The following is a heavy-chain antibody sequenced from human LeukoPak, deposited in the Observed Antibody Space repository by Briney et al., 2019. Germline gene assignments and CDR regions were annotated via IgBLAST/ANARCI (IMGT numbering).Heavy chain of an antibody. V-gene: IGHV4-38-2*02. CDR1: GYSISSGYY. Sequence: SETLSLTCTVSGYSISSGYYWGWIRQPPGKGLEWIGSIYHSGSTYYNPSLKSRVTISVDTSKNQFSLKLSSVTAADTAVYYCARLRNAKPNRWFGELLRSPAFAWGQGTLVTVSS. CDR2: IYHSGST. D-gene: IGHD3-10*01. CDR3: ARLRNAKPNRWFGELLRSPAFA. J-gene: IGHJ4*02.